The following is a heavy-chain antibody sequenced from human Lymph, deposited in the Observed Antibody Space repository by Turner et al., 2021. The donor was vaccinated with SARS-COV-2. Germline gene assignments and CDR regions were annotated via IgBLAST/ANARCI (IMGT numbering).Heavy chain of an antibody. Sequence: QVQLVQSGAEVKKTGASVKVSCKASGSTFTSYGISWVRQAPGQGLEWMGWISAYNGNTNYAQKLQGRVTMTTDTSTSTAYMELRSLRSDDTAVYYCARITVIYDFWSGYYKYYYVMDVWGQGTTVTVSS. CDR2: ISAYNGNT. CDR3: ARITVIYDFWSGYYKYYYVMDV. CDR1: GSTFTSYG. D-gene: IGHD3-3*01. V-gene: IGHV1-18*04. J-gene: IGHJ6*02.